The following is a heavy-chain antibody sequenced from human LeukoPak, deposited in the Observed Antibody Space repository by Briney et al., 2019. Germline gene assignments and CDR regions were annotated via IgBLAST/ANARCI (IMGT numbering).Heavy chain of an antibody. J-gene: IGHJ4*02. Sequence: PGGPLRLSCSASGFISDSYMSWFRLSPEKGLEWIAYITSSGTTTEYADSVKGRFTISRVNAKNSLYLQMNSLRPEDTAVYYCARDPDYGDPYWGQGTLVTVSS. CDR3: ARDPDYGDPY. D-gene: IGHD4/OR15-4a*01. CDR2: ITSSGTTT. CDR1: GFISDSY. V-gene: IGHV3-11*01.